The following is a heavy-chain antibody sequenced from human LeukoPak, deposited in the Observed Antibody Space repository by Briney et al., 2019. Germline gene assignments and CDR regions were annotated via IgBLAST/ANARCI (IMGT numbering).Heavy chain of an antibody. CDR1: GFTFSSHW. CDR3: ARYCTTTSYYLSLSFDS. Sequence: GGSLRLSCAASGFTFSSHWMSWVRQTPGKGLEWVASIKQDQSEKYYVASVKGRFTISRDNAKNSLYLQMNSLRAEDTAVYYCARYCTTTSYYLSLSFDSWGQGTLVTVSS. CDR2: IKQDQSEK. D-gene: IGHD2-2*01. J-gene: IGHJ4*02. V-gene: IGHV3-7*01.